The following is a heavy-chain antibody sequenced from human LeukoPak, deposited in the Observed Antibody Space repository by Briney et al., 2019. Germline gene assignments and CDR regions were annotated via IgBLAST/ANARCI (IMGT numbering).Heavy chain of an antibody. J-gene: IGHJ4*02. CDR1: GGSISSSNYY. Sequence: SETLSLTCTVSGGSISSSNYYWAWIRQPPGKGLECIGSIYYSGSTYYNPSLKSRVTISVDTSKNQFFLKVNSVTATDTAVYYCAKWPIDWGQGALVTVSS. D-gene: IGHD2-8*01. CDR3: AKWPID. CDR2: IYYSGST. V-gene: IGHV4-39*01.